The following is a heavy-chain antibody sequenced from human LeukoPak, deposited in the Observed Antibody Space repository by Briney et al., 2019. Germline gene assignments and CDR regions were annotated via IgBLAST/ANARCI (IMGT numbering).Heavy chain of an antibody. J-gene: IGHJ4*02. CDR2: IKQDGGEK. D-gene: IGHD3-22*01. CDR3: ARAFTSTGYYYVEY. CDR1: GFTFSTYW. V-gene: IGHV3-7*02. Sequence: GGSLRLSCATSGFTFSTYWMSWVRQAPGKGLEWVANIKQDGGEKYYVDSVKGRFTISRDNAKNSLYLQMNSLTAEDTAVYYCARAFTSTGYYYVEYWGQGTLVTVSS.